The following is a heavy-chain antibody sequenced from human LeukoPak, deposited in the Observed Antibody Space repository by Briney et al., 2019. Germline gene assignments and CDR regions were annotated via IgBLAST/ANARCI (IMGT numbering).Heavy chain of an antibody. J-gene: IGHJ4*02. CDR3: ARVQLCSGGSCYVDY. Sequence: PSETLSLTCTVSGGSISSSSYYWGWIRQPPGKGLEWIGSIYYSGSTYYNPSLKGRVTISVDTSKNQFSLKLSSVTAADTAVYYCARVQLCSGGSCYVDYWGQGTLVTVSS. V-gene: IGHV4-39*07. D-gene: IGHD2-15*01. CDR1: GGSISSSSYY. CDR2: IYYSGST.